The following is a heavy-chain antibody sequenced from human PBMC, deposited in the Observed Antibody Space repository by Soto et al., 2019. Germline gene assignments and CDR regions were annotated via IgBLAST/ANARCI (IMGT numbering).Heavy chain of an antibody. V-gene: IGHV1-69*02. D-gene: IGHD2-2*01. CDR1: GGTFSSYT. CDR3: GRDGDVVVPAALDY. CDR2: IIPILGIA. Sequence: SVKVSCKASGGTFSSYTISWVRQAPGQGLEWMGRIIPILGIANYAQKFQGRVTITADKSTSTAYMELSSLRSEDTAVHYCGRDGDVVVPAALDYRGQGTLVTVSS. J-gene: IGHJ4*02.